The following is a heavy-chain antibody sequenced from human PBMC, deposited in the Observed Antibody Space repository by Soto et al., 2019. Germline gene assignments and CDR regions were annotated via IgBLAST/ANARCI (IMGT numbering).Heavy chain of an antibody. V-gene: IGHV4-39*02. CDR3: ARVTTSDS. Sequence: SETLSLTCSVSGGAISGSAYNWGWIRQPPEKGLEWIGSILYSGGTHYNPALKSRVTISVDTSKNHFSLKVSSVTAADTAVYYCARVTTSDSWGPGILVTVSS. D-gene: IGHD4-17*01. CDR1: GGAISGSAYN. CDR2: ILYSGGT. J-gene: IGHJ4*02.